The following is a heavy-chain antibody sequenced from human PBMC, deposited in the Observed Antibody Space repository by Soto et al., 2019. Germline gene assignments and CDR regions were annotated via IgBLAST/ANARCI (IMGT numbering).Heavy chain of an antibody. D-gene: IGHD2-2*01. Sequence: GGSLRLSCAASGFTFSSYGMHWVRQAPGKGLEWVSAISGSGGSTYYADSVKGRFTISRDNSKNTLYLQMNSLRAEDTAVYYCAKSPRIVVVPAGPSSDYWGQGTLVTVSS. CDR3: AKSPRIVVVPAGPSSDY. J-gene: IGHJ4*02. CDR2: ISGSGGST. CDR1: GFTFSSYG. V-gene: IGHV3-23*01.